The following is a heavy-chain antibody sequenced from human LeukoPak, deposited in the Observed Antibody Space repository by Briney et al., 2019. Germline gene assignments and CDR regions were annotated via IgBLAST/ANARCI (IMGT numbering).Heavy chain of an antibody. J-gene: IGHJ4*02. Sequence: ASVKVSXKASGYTFTGYYMHWVRQAPGQGLEWMGRINPNSGGTNYAQKFQGRVTMTRDTSISTAYMEMSRLRSDDTAVYYCARDTRDGGSDYWGQGTLVTVSS. CDR3: ARDTRDGGSDY. CDR1: GYTFTGYY. D-gene: IGHD1-26*01. V-gene: IGHV1-2*06. CDR2: INPNSGGT.